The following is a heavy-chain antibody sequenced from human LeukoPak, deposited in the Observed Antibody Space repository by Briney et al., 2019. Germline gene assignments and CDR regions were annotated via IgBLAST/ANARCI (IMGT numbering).Heavy chain of an antibody. D-gene: IGHD3-10*01. CDR1: GGSISSYY. J-gene: IGHJ4*02. CDR3: ASSYGSGSYYANY. V-gene: IGHV4-59*12. Sequence: SETLSLTCTVSGGSISSYYWSWIWQPPGKGLEWIGYIYYSGSTYYSPSLKSRVTISVDTSKNQFSLKLSSVTAADTAVYYCASSYGSGSYYANYWGQGTLVIVSS. CDR2: IYYSGST.